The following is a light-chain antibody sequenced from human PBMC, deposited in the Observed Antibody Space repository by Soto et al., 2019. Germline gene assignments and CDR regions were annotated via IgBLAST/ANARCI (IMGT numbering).Light chain of an antibody. Sequence: EIVMTQSPATLSVSPGERATLSCRASQSVGRNLAWYQQKPGQAPRLLIYGASNRATGIPARFSGSGSGTDFTLTISSLEPEDFAVYYCQQRSNWPRTFGQGTKVEIK. CDR2: GAS. J-gene: IGKJ1*01. V-gene: IGKV3-11*01. CDR1: QSVGRN. CDR3: QQRSNWPRT.